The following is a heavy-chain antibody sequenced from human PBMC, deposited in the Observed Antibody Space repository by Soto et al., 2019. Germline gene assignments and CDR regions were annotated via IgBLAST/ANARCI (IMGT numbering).Heavy chain of an antibody. CDR2: IIPIFGTA. CDR1: GGTFSSYA. Sequence: SVKVSCKASGGTFSSYAISWVRQAPGQGLEWMGGIIPIFGTANYAQKFQGRVTITADESKSTAYMELSSLRSENTAVYYCARVRMKGYYDRSGNLDYRGQGTLVAVSS. V-gene: IGHV1-69*13. D-gene: IGHD3-22*01. CDR3: ARVRMKGYYDRSGNLDY. J-gene: IGHJ4*02.